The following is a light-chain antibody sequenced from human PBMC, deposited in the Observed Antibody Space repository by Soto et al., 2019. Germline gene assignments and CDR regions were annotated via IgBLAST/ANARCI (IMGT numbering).Light chain of an antibody. Sequence: DIQVTQSPSSLSASVGDRVTINCRASQSISNFLNWYQQKPGKAPKLLIYDASSLQSGVPSRFSGSGSGTDFTLTISSMHPEDFATYYCQQSYSTPRTFGHGTKVDI. V-gene: IGKV1-39*01. CDR2: DAS. J-gene: IGKJ1*01. CDR3: QQSYSTPRT. CDR1: QSISNF.